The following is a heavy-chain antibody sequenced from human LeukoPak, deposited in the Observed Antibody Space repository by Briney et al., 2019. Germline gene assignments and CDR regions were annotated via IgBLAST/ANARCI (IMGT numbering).Heavy chain of an antibody. J-gene: IGHJ4*02. V-gene: IGHV4-59*08. CDR3: ASVYSSGWYHRGYFDY. CDR2: IYYSGST. CDR1: GGSFSGYY. D-gene: IGHD6-19*01. Sequence: PSETLSLTCAVNGGSFSGYYWSWIRQPPGKGLEWIGYIYYSGSTNYNPSLKSRVTISVDTSKNQFSLKLSSVTAADTAVYYCASVYSSGWYHRGYFDYWGQGTLVTVSS.